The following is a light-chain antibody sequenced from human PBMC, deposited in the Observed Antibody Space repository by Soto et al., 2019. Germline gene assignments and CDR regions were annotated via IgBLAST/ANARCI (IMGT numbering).Light chain of an antibody. Sequence: EIVITQPPATLSVSPGERATLSCRASQSVSSDLAWYHQKPGQAPRLLTYAASTRATGIPARFSGSGSGTEFTPTLSSLQSEDFAVYYCQQYNNWPVFGQGAKVAIK. CDR3: QQYNNWPV. V-gene: IGKV3-15*01. CDR2: AAS. J-gene: IGKJ1*01. CDR1: QSVSSD.